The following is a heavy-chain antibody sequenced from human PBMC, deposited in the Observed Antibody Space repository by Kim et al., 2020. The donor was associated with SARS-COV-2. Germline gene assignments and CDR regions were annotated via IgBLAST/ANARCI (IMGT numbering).Heavy chain of an antibody. J-gene: IGHJ6*02. V-gene: IGHV3-49*03. CDR2: IRNKDYGGTT. Sequence: GGSLRLSCTASGFAFDNYAVSWFRQAPGKGLEWVSFIRNKDYGGTTEYAASVKGRFTISRDDSTSIAYLQMESLKTEDTAVYYCVRDVSGGYYSAYYYGMDVWGQDHGYRLL. CDR3: VRDVSGGYYSAYYYGMDV. D-gene: IGHD1-26*01. CDR1: GFAFDNYA.